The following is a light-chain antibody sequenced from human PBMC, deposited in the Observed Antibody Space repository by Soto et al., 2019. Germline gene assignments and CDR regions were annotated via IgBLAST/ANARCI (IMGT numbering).Light chain of an antibody. V-gene: IGKV3-15*01. CDR3: QQYNNWPPWT. J-gene: IGKJ1*01. Sequence: EIVMTQSPATLSVSPGEGATLSCRASQSVGSNLAWYQQRPGQAPRLLIYGASTRATGIPARFSGSGSGTEFTLTISSLQSEDFAIYYCQQYNNWPPWTFGQGTMVDIK. CDR2: GAS. CDR1: QSVGSN.